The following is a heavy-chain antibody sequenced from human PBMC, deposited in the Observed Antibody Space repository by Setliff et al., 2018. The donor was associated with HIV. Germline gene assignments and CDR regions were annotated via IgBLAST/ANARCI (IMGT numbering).Heavy chain of an antibody. J-gene: IGHJ6*02. D-gene: IGHD4-4*01. CDR2: MNPNNGNT. Sequence: ASVKVSCKASGYNFTDYDINWVRQATGQGLEWMGWMNPNNGNTGYAEKFQGRVTMTRDTSISTAYMELSSLRSEDTAVYYCARLDSNYGWASATSGYGMDVWGQGTTVTVSS. V-gene: IGHV1-8*02. CDR3: ARLDSNYGWASATSGYGMDV. CDR1: GYNFTDYD.